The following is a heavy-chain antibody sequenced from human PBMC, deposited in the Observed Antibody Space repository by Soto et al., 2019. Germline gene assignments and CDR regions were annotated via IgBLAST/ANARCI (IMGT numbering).Heavy chain of an antibody. CDR3: MNDFWSGSPYC. Sequence: EVQLVESGGGLVQPGGSLKLSCAASGFTFSGSAMHWVRQASGKGLEWVGRIRNKADNYATAYAASVKGRFTISRDDSKNTAFPQMNSLRTEDTAVYYCMNDFWSGSPYCWGQGTLVTVSS. D-gene: IGHD3-3*01. CDR1: GFTFSGSA. CDR2: IRNKADNYAT. V-gene: IGHV3-73*01. J-gene: IGHJ4*02.